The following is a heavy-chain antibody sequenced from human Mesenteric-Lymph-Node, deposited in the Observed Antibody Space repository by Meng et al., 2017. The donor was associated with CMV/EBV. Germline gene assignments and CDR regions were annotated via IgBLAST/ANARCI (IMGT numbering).Heavy chain of an antibody. D-gene: IGHD2-15*01. CDR1: GFTVSSNY. J-gene: IGHJ4*02. CDR3: TRGCYSGGTCYPFDC. Sequence: GESLKISCAASGFTVSSNYMSWVRQAPGKGLEWVSSISSSSSYIYYADSVKGRFTISRDNAKNSLYLQMNSLRAEDTAVYYCTRGCYSGGTCYPFDCWGQGTLVTVSS. CDR2: ISSSSSYI. V-gene: IGHV3-21*01.